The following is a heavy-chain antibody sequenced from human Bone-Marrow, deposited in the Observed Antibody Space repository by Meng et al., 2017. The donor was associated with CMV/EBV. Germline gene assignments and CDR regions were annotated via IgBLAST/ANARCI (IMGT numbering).Heavy chain of an antibody. CDR2: IYYSGST. Sequence: SETLSLTCAVYGGSFSGYYWSWIRQPPGKGLEWIGSIYYSGSTYYNPSLKSRVTISVDTSKNQFSLKLSSVTAADTAVYYCASRRYWGQGTLVTVSS. J-gene: IGHJ4*02. CDR3: ASRRY. V-gene: IGHV4-34*01. CDR1: GGSFSGYY.